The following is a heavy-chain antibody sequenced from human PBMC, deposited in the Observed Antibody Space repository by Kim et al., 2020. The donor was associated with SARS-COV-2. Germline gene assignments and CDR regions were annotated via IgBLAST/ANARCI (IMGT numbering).Heavy chain of an antibody. Sequence: GGSLRLSCAASGFTFSSYAMSWVRQAPGKGLEWVSAISGSGGSTYYADSVKGRFTISRDNSKNTLYLQMNSLRAEDTAVYYCAKVVPGGRSSWYELDYYYGMDVWGQGTTVTVSS. J-gene: IGHJ6*02. CDR1: GFTFSSYA. D-gene: IGHD6-13*01. V-gene: IGHV3-23*01. CDR3: AKVVPGGRSSWYELDYYYGMDV. CDR2: ISGSGGST.